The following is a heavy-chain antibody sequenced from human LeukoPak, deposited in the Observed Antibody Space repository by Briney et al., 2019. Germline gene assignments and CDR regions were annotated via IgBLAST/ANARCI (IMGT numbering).Heavy chain of an antibody. CDR3: ARDVASWHFDY. CDR2: IKSDGSST. J-gene: IGHJ4*02. Sequence: GGSLRLSCAASGFTFSSHWMHWVRQAPGKGLVWLSRIKSDGSSTNYADSVKGRFTISRDNAKSTLYLQMNSLRADDTAVYFCARDVASWHFDYWGQGTLVTVSS. D-gene: IGHD2-2*01. CDR1: GFTFSSHW. V-gene: IGHV3-74*01.